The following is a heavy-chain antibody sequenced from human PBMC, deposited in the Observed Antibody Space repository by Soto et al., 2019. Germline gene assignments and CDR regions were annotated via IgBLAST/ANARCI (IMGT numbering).Heavy chain of an antibody. CDR1: GGSINSYY. V-gene: IGHV4-59*08. Sequence: SETLSLTCTVSGGSINSYYWSWVRQPPGKGLEWLGYVSYTGNTIYNPSLKSRVGISVDTSKNQLSLRLSSVTAADTAIYYCARHNVEGGYRYFDNWGQGTLVTVSS. J-gene: IGHJ4*02. D-gene: IGHD6-25*01. CDR2: VSYTGNT. CDR3: ARHNVEGGYRYFDN.